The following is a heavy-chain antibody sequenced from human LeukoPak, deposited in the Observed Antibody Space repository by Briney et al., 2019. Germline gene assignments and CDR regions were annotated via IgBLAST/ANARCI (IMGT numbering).Heavy chain of an antibody. CDR2: INPNSGGT. CDR3: AREEAAAAIDAFDI. V-gene: IGHV1-2*02. J-gene: IGHJ3*02. CDR1: GYTFTSYY. D-gene: IGHD2-2*01. Sequence: ASVKVSCKASGYTFTSYYMHWVRQAPGQGLEWMGWINPNSGGTNYAQKFQGRVTMTRDTSISTAYMELSRLRSDDTAVYYCAREEAAAAIDAFDIWGQGTMVTVSS.